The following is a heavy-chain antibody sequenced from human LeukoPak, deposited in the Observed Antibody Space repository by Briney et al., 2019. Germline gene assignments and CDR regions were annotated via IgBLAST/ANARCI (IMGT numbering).Heavy chain of an antibody. CDR2: INPDGSRK. J-gene: IGHJ4*02. Sequence: PGGSLRLSCEASGFTFRENWMSRVRQAPEKGLEWVASINPDGSRKLYVDSVKGRFTISRDNTKSSLFLQMNSLGAEDTAMYYCAKLLGTVTTYDSWGRGTRVTVSS. CDR3: AKLLGTVTTYDS. CDR1: GFTFRENW. D-gene: IGHD4-17*01. V-gene: IGHV3-7*01.